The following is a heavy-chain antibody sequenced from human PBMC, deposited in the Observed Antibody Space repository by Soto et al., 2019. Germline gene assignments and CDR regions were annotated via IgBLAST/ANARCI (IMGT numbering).Heavy chain of an antibody. Sequence: EVQLVESGGGLVKPGGSLRLSCAASGSTFSNAWMSWVRQAPGKGLEWVGRIKSKTDGGTTDYAAPVKGRFTISRDDSKNTLYLQMNSLKTEDTAVYYCTTDKFWNYVGGYYFDYWGQGTLVTVSS. CDR2: IKSKTDGGTT. CDR1: GSTFSNAW. CDR3: TTDKFWNYVGGYYFDY. V-gene: IGHV3-15*01. D-gene: IGHD1-7*01. J-gene: IGHJ4*02.